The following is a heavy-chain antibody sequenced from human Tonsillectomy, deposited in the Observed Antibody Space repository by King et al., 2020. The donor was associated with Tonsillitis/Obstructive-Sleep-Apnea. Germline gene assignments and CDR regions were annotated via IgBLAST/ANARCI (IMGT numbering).Heavy chain of an antibody. J-gene: IGHJ4*02. V-gene: IGHV4-39*01. D-gene: IGHD4-17*01. CDR2: IYYSGST. CDR3: ATQDYGDYVGGGFDY. CDR1: GGSISSSSYY. Sequence: QLQESGPGLVKPSETLSLTCTVSGGSISSSSYYWGWIRQPPGKGLEWIGSIYYSGSTYYNPSLKSRVTISVDTSKNQFSLKLSSVTAADTAVYYCATQDYGDYVGGGFDYWGQGTLVTVSS.